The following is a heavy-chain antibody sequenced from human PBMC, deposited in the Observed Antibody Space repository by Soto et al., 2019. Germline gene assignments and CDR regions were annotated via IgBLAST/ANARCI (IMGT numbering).Heavy chain of an antibody. Sequence: GGSLRLSCAASGFTFSSYAMSWVRQAPWKGLEWVSAISGSGGSTYYADSVKGRFTISRDNSKNTLYLQMNSLRAEDTAVYYCAKSVALELREAVFDPWGQGTLVTVSS. CDR1: GFTFSSYA. CDR3: AKSVALELREAVFDP. J-gene: IGHJ5*02. D-gene: IGHD1-7*01. V-gene: IGHV3-23*01. CDR2: ISGSGGST.